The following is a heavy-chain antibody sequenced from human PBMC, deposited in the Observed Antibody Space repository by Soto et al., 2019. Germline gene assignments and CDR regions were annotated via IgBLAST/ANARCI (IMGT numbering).Heavy chain of an antibody. D-gene: IGHD2-15*01. V-gene: IGHV3-23*01. CDR3: AKTEVAARYPFDY. J-gene: IGHJ4*02. Sequence: GGSLRLSCAASGFTFSSYAMSWVRQAPGKGLEWVSAISGSGGSTYYADSVKGRFTISRDNSKDTLYLQMNSLRAEDTAVYYCAKTEVAARYPFDYWGQGTLVTVSS. CDR1: GFTFSSYA. CDR2: ISGSGGST.